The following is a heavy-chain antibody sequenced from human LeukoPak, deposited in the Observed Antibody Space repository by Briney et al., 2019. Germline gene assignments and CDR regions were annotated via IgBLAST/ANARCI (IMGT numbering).Heavy chain of an antibody. V-gene: IGHV3-30-3*01. CDR1: GFIFSSHT. Sequence: PGRSLRLSCAASGFIFSSHTMRWVRRAPGKGLEWVALISKDGTNDYYADSVKGRFTISRDNSKNTLYLQMNSLISEDTAVYYCARSTLGTMTRLGDYWGQGTLVTVSS. CDR2: ISKDGTND. CDR3: ARSTLGTMTRLGDY. D-gene: IGHD1-1*01. J-gene: IGHJ4*02.